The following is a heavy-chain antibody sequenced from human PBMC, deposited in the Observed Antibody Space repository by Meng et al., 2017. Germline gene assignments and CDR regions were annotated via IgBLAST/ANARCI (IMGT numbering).Heavy chain of an antibody. D-gene: IGHD4-17*01. J-gene: IGHJ4*02. CDR1: GFTVSSNY. CDR3: AKVGRYGDYCYFGY. Sequence: GESLKISCAASGFTVSSNYMSWVRQAPGKGLEWVSVIYSGGSTYYADSVKGRFTISRHNSKNTLYLQMNSLRAEDTAVYYCAKVGRYGDYCYFGYWGQGNPV. CDR2: IYSGGST. V-gene: IGHV3-53*04.